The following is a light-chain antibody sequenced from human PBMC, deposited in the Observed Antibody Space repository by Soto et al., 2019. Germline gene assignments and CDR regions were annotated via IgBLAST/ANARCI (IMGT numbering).Light chain of an antibody. CDR1: QSVDTC. CDR3: QQFYRYPWT. CDR2: KAS. J-gene: IGKJ1*01. Sequence: DIQMTQSPSTLSASVGDRVTITCRASQSVDTCLAWYQQKPGKAPHLLIYKASRLETGVPSRFSGSGSVTDYTLTITGLQPDDFATYYCQQFYRYPWTFGQGTKVEI. V-gene: IGKV1-5*03.